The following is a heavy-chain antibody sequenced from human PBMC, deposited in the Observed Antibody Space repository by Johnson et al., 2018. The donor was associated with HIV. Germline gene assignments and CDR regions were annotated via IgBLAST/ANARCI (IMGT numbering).Heavy chain of an antibody. V-gene: IGHV3-9*01. CDR2: ISWNSGSI. CDR3: ANALGI. J-gene: IGHJ3*02. CDR1: GFTFDDYA. Sequence: VQLVESGGGLVQPGRSLRLSCAASGFTFDDYAMHWVRQAPGKGLEWVSGISWNSGSIGYADSVKGRFTISRDNAKNSLYLQMNSLRAEDTAVYYCANALGIWGQGTMVTVSS.